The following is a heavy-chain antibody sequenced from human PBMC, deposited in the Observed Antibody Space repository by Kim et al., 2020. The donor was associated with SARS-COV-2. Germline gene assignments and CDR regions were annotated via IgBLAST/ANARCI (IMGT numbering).Heavy chain of an antibody. J-gene: IGHJ6*02. CDR3: AKDGRDGYNFPYYGMDV. Sequence: GGSLRLSCAASGFTFSSYGMHWVRQAPGKGLEWVAVISYDGSNKYYADSVKGRFTISRDNSKNTLYLQMNSLRAEDTAVYYCAKDGRDGYNFPYYGMDVWGQGTTVTVSS. CDR2: ISYDGSNK. CDR1: GFTFSSYG. V-gene: IGHV3-30*18. D-gene: IGHD5-12*01.